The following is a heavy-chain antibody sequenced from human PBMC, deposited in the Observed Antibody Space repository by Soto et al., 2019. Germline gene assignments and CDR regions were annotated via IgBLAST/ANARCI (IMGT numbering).Heavy chain of an antibody. D-gene: IGHD6-19*01. CDR3: AREEAGIAVAGSKIAKDAFDI. J-gene: IGHJ3*02. CDR1: GYTFTSYA. V-gene: IGHV7-4-1*02. CDR2: INTNTGNP. Sequence: ASVKVSCKASGYTFTSYAMNWVRQAPGQGLEWMGWINTNTGNPTYAQGFTGRFVFSLDTSVSTAYLQINSLKAEDTAVYYCAREEAGIAVAGSKIAKDAFDIWGQGTMVTVSS.